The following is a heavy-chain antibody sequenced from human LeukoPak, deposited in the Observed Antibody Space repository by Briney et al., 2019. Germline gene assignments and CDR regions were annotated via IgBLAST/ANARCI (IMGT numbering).Heavy chain of an antibody. V-gene: IGHV5-51*01. CDR1: GYSFTSYW. D-gene: IGHD4-17*01. J-gene: IGHJ6*02. CDR2: NYPGDSDT. CDR3: GTTVTTSFYYYYGMDV. Sequence: GESLKISCKGSGYSFTSYWIGWVRQMPGKGLELMGINYPGDSDTRYSPSFQGQVTISADKSISTAYLQWSSLKASDTAMYYCGTTVTTSFYYYYGMDVWGQGTTVTVSS.